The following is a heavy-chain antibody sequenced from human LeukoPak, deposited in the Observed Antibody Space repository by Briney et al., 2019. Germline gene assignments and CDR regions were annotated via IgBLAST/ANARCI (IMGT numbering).Heavy chain of an antibody. J-gene: IGHJ4*02. CDR2: ISSRGSTI. V-gene: IGHV3-11*04. Sequence: GGSLRLSCAASGFTFSDYYMSWIRQAPGKGLEWISYISSRGSTILYADSVKGRFTISRDNAKNSLFLQMNSLRAEDTAVYLCATNTAYRFDYWGQGTLVTVSS. D-gene: IGHD3-16*01. CDR1: GFTFSDYY. CDR3: ATNTAYRFDY.